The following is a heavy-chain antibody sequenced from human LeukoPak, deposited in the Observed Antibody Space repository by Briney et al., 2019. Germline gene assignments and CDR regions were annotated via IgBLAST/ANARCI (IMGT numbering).Heavy chain of an antibody. CDR2: INAGNGNT. J-gene: IGHJ3*02. Sequence: ASVKVSCKASGYTFTSYAMHWVRQAPGQRLEWMGWINAGNGNTKYSQKFQGRVTITRDTSASTAYMELSSLRSEDTAVYYCARRGSGSFRLAAFDIWGQGTMVTVSS. CDR3: ARRGSGSFRLAAFDI. V-gene: IGHV1-3*01. D-gene: IGHD3-10*01. CDR1: GYTFTSYA.